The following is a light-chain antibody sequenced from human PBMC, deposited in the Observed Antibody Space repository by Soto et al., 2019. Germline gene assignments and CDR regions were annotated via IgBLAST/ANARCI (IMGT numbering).Light chain of an antibody. CDR2: DVS. CDR3: RSYRSSRTYD. J-gene: IGLJ1*01. V-gene: IGLV2-14*01. CDR1: SSDVGGYNY. Sequence: QSVLTQPASVSGSPGQSITISCSGTSSDVGGYNYVSWYQQNPGTAPKLLIYDVSNRPSGVSHRFSGSKSGNTASLTISGLQAGDEADYYCRSYRSSRTYDFGTATKVNVL.